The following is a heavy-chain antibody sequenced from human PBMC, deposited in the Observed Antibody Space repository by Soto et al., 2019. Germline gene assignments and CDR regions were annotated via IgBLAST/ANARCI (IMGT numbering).Heavy chain of an antibody. Sequence: QVQLQESGPGLVKPSQTLSLTCTVSGGSISSGDHYWTWIRQPPGKGLEWIGYVYYSGYTNYNPSLKSRITISVDSSKNQFSLKMSSVTAADTAVSYCARAWTVTNYYYYYALDVWGQGTTVTVSS. D-gene: IGHD4-17*01. CDR3: ARAWTVTNYYYYYALDV. V-gene: IGHV4-30-4*01. CDR2: VYYSGYT. J-gene: IGHJ6*02. CDR1: GGSISSGDHY.